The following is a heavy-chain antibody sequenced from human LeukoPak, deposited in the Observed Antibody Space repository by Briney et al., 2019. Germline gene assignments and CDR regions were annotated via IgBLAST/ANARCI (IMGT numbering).Heavy chain of an antibody. J-gene: IGHJ6*03. Sequence: GESLKISCKGSGYSFTSYWIGWVRQTPGKGLEWMGIIYPGDSDTRYSPSFQGQVTISADKSISTAYLQWSSLKASDTAMYYCARQVEYSSSSGGYYYYYYMDVWGKGTTVTVSS. D-gene: IGHD6-6*01. CDR1: GYSFTSYW. V-gene: IGHV5-51*01. CDR2: IYPGDSDT. CDR3: ARQVEYSSSSGGYYYYYYMDV.